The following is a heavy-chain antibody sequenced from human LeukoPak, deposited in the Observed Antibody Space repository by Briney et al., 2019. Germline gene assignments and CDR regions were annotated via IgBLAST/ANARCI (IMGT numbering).Heavy chain of an antibody. CDR2: INHSGST. CDR3: ARHPGRYYYGSGSYLFDY. J-gene: IGHJ4*02. D-gene: IGHD3-10*01. CDR1: GGSFSGYY. Sequence: SETLSLTCAVYGGSFSGYYWSWIRQPPGKGLEWIGEINHSGSTNYNPSLKSRVTISVDTSKNQFSLKLSSVTAADTAVYYCARHPGRYYYGSGSYLFDYWGQGTLVTVSS. V-gene: IGHV4-34*01.